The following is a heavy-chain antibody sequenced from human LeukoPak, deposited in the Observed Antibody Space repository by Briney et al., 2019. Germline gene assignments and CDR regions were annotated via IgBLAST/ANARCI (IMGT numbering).Heavy chain of an antibody. Sequence: SETLSLTCAVYGGSFSGYYWSWIRQPPGKGLEWIGEINHSGSTNYNPSLKSRVTISVDTSKNQFSLKLSSVTAADTAVYYCARTGSEDHWGQGTLVTVSS. J-gene: IGHJ4*02. CDR2: INHSGST. D-gene: IGHD1-14*01. CDR3: ARTGSEDH. V-gene: IGHV4-34*01. CDR1: GGSFSGYY.